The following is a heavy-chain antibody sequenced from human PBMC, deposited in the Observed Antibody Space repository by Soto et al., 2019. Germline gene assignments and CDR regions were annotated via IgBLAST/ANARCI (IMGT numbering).Heavy chain of an antibody. V-gene: IGHV1-2*04. CDR3: ARGLGAYDILTEDLYYYYGMDV. D-gene: IGHD3-9*01. CDR2: INPNSGGT. J-gene: IGHJ6*02. CDR1: GYTFTGYY. Sequence: ASVKVSCKASGYTFTGYYMHWVRQAPGQGLEWMGWINPNSGGTNYAQKFQGWVTMTRDTSISTAYMELSRLRSDDTAVYYCARGLGAYDILTEDLYYYYGMDVWGQGTTVTVSS.